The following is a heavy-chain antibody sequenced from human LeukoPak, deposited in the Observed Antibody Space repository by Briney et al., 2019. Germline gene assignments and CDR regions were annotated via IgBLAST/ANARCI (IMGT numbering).Heavy chain of an antibody. V-gene: IGHV4-59*08. CDR1: GGSISSYY. D-gene: IGHD2-2*01. CDR3: ARTLQCSSTSCRGYYYYYYMDV. Sequence: SETLSLTCTVSGGSISSYYWSWIRQPPGKGLEWIGYIYYSGSTNYNPSLKSRVTVSVHTSKNQFSLKLSSVTAADTAVYYCARTLQCSSTSCRGYYYYYYMDVWGKGTTVTVSS. CDR2: IYYSGST. J-gene: IGHJ6*03.